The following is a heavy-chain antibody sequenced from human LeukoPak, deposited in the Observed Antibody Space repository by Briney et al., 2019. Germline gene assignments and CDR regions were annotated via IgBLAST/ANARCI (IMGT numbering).Heavy chain of an antibody. CDR1: GFTFSSYA. CDR2: ISGSGDST. V-gene: IGHV3-23*01. J-gene: IGHJ4*02. Sequence: PGGSLRLSCAASGFTFSSYAMSWVRQAPGKGLEWVSAISGSGDSTYYADSVKGRFTISRDNSKNTLYLQMNSLRAEDTAVYYYARYSSSWYRDQDYWGQGTLVTVSS. D-gene: IGHD6-13*01. CDR3: ARYSSSWYRDQDY.